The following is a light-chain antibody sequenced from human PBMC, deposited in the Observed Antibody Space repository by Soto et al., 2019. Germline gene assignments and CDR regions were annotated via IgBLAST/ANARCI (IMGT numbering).Light chain of an antibody. CDR2: KAS. V-gene: IGKV1-5*03. CDR3: QQHTT. CDR1: QGISSW. J-gene: IGKJ1*01. Sequence: DIQMTQSPSTLSASVGDRVTITCRGSQGISSWLAWYQLKPGKAPRLLIYKASSLASGVPSRFSGGGSGIEFTLTISSLQPEDVATYHCQQHTTFGQGTKVEI.